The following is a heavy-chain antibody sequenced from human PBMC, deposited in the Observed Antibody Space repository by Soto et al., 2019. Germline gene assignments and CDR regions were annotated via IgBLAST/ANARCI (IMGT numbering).Heavy chain of an antibody. CDR1: GFTFSSYA. J-gene: IGHJ4*02. D-gene: IGHD3-22*01. CDR3: AKDTLKSGITMITDY. Sequence: GGSLRLSCAASGFTFSSYAMSWVRQAPGKGLEWVSAISGSGGSTYYADSVKGRFTISRDNPKNTLCLQMNSLRAEDTAVYYCAKDTLKSGITMITDYWGQGTLVTVSS. CDR2: ISGSGGST. V-gene: IGHV3-23*01.